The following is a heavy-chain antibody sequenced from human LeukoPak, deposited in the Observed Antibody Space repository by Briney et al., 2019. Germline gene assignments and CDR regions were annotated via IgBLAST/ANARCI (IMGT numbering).Heavy chain of an antibody. V-gene: IGHV3-21*01. CDR1: GFTFSSYS. CDR3: ARGNWENFDY. D-gene: IGHD7-27*01. Sequence: GGSLRLSCAASGFTFSSYSMNWVRQAPGKGLEWVSSISSSSSYIYYADSVKGRFTISRDNAKNSLYLQMNGLRAEDTAVYYCARGNWENFDYWGQGTLVTVSS. J-gene: IGHJ4*02. CDR2: ISSSSSYI.